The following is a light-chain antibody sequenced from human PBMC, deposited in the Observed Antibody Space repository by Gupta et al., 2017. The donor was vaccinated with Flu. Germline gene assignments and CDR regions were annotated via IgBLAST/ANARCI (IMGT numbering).Light chain of an antibody. CDR3: QQGNTALRT. V-gene: IGKV4-1*01. CDR1: QCVGSSDNDKSY. Sequence: ERGIISCKSGQCVGSSDNDKSYLARHHQKPGQPPKLLIYEASNRDPGIPDRSNGRGPGRDFSLTISSIEPEDVAVYYSQQGNTALRTFSQGTKVETK. CDR2: EAS. J-gene: IGKJ1*01.